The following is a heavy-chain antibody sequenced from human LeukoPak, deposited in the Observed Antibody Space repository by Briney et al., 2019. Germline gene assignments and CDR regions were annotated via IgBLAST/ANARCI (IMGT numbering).Heavy chain of an antibody. Sequence: PSETLSLTCTVSGGSISSNNYYWGWIRQPPGKGLEWIGSIYYSGSTNYNPSLKSRVTISVDTSKNQFSLKLSSVTAADTAVYYCARGPHTGVNYYDSSGYYYWGQGTLVTVSS. CDR1: GGSISSNNYY. V-gene: IGHV4-39*07. CDR3: ARGPHTGVNYYDSSGYYY. CDR2: IYYSGST. J-gene: IGHJ4*02. D-gene: IGHD3-22*01.